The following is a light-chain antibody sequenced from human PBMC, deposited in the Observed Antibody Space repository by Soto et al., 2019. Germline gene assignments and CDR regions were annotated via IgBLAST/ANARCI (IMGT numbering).Light chain of an antibody. V-gene: IGLV1-40*01. Sequence: QSVLTQPPSVYGAPGQRVTISCTGSSSNIGAGYDVHWYQQLPGTAPKLLIYGNSDRPSGVPDRFSGSKSGTSASLAITGLQAEDESDYYCQSYDSSRSGSVFGGGTKLTVL. CDR1: SSNIGAGYD. CDR3: QSYDSSRSGSV. CDR2: GNS. J-gene: IGLJ2*01.